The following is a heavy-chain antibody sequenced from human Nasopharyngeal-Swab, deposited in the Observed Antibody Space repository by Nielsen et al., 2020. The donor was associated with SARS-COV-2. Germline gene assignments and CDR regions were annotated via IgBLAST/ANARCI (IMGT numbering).Heavy chain of an antibody. V-gene: IGHV1-69*13. CDR2: IIPIFGTA. D-gene: IGHD3-10*01. J-gene: IGHJ6*02. CDR1: GGTFSSYA. CDR3: ARGLWRFGDGYSRHYYYGMDV. Sequence: VKVSCKASGGTFSSYAISWVRQAPGQGLEWMGGIIPIFGTANYAQKFQGRVTITADESTSTAYMELSSLRSEDTAVYYCARGLWRFGDGYSRHYYYGMDVWGQGTTVTVSS.